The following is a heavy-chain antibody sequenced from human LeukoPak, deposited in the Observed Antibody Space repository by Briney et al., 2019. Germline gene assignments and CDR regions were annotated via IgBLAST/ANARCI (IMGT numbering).Heavy chain of an antibody. J-gene: IGHJ4*02. CDR1: GGALTPPSSL. Sequence: SETLSLTCTVSGGALTPPSSLWGWIRQSPGKGLEWIGSISYPARTYYNPSLKTRITMSLDASKNQFSLRLDSVAAADTALYFCASPGSGYYYAADWGQGTLVTVSS. CDR2: ISYPART. CDR3: ASPGSGYYYAAD. D-gene: IGHD3-22*01. V-gene: IGHV4-39*01.